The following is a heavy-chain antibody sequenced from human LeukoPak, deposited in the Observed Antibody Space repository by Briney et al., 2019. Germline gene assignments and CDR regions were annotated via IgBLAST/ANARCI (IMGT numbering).Heavy chain of an antibody. V-gene: IGHV4-34*01. CDR2: INHSGST. Sequence: SETLSLTCAVYGGSFSGYYWSWIRQPPGKGLEWIGEINHSGSTNYNPSLKSRVTISVDTSKNQFSLKLSSVTAADTAVYYCARDDYMDVWGKRTTVTVSS. CDR3: ARDDYMDV. J-gene: IGHJ6*03. CDR1: GGSFSGYY.